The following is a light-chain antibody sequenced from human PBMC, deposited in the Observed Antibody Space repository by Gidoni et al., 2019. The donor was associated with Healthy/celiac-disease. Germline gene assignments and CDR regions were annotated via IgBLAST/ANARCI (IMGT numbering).Light chain of an antibody. CDR3: QQYDNLPPYT. V-gene: IGKV1-33*01. Sequence: DSQMTQAPSSLSAAGGERVTITCQASQDISNYLNWYQQKPGKAPKLLIYDASNLETGVPARFSGSGSGTDFTFTISSLQPEDIATSYCQQYDNLPPYTFXQXTKLEIK. CDR2: DAS. CDR1: QDISNY. J-gene: IGKJ2*01.